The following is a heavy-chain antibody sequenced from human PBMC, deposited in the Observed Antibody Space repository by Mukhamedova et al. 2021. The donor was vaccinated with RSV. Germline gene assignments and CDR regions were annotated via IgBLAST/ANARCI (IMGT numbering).Heavy chain of an antibody. D-gene: IGHD2-2*01. Sequence: AEYMGGRFTISRDNSKNTLLLQMNSLTAEDTAIYYCAKPSREKSTVVARASLDYWGQGTLVTVSS. CDR3: AKPSREKSTVVARASLDY. J-gene: IGHJ4*02. V-gene: IGHV3-23*01.